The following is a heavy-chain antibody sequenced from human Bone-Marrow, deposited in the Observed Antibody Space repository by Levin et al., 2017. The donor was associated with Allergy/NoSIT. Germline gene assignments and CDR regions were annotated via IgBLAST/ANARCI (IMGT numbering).Heavy chain of an antibody. CDR1: GYSFTSYW. Sequence: GESLKISCKGSGYSFTSYWIGWVRQMPGKGLEWMGIIYPGDSDTRYSPSFQGQVTISADKSISTAYLQWSSLKASDTAMYYCARSSGIVATIGYCFDYWGQGTLVTVSS. J-gene: IGHJ4*02. CDR3: ARSSGIVATIGYCFDY. V-gene: IGHV5-51*01. D-gene: IGHD5-12*01. CDR2: IYPGDSDT.